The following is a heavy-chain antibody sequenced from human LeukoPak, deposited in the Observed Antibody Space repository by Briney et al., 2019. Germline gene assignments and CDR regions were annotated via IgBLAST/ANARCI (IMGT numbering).Heavy chain of an antibody. D-gene: IGHD3-10*01. J-gene: IGHJ4*02. V-gene: IGHV1-2*02. Sequence: ASVKVSRKASGYTFTGYYMHWVRQAPGQGLEWMGWINPNSGGTNYAQKFQGRVTMTRDTSISTAYMELSRLRSDDTAVYYCARGRITMVRGATAPGYWGQGTLVTVSP. CDR1: GYTFTGYY. CDR3: ARGRITMVRGATAPGY. CDR2: INPNSGGT.